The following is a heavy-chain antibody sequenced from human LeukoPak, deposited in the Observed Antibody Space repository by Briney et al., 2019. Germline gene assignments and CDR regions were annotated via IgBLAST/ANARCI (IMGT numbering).Heavy chain of an antibody. CDR2: IYYSGSP. J-gene: IGHJ3*02. Sequence: SETLSLTCTVSGGSLNNYYWSWTRQSPEKGLEWIGYIYYSGSPKSPHSNPSLKSRVTISVDTSEKLFSLKLTSVTAADTAVYYCARDLGGLHAFDIWGQGTMVTVSS. V-gene: IGHV4-59*01. CDR1: GGSLNNYY. CDR3: ARDLGGLHAFDI. D-gene: IGHD3-16*01.